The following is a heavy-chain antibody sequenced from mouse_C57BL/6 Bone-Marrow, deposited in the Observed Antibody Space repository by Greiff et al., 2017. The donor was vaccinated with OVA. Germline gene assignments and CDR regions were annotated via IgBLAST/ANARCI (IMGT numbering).Heavy chain of an antibody. CDR2: IYPRSGNT. J-gene: IGHJ1*03. D-gene: IGHD4-1*01. Sequence: LMESGAELARPGASVKLSCKASGYTFTSYGISWVKQRTGQGLEWIGEIYPRSGNTYYNEKFKGKATLTADKSSSTAYMELRSLTSEDSAVYFCARKGGTGDWYFDVWGTGTTVTVSS. CDR1: GYTFTSYG. V-gene: IGHV1-81*01. CDR3: ARKGGTGDWYFDV.